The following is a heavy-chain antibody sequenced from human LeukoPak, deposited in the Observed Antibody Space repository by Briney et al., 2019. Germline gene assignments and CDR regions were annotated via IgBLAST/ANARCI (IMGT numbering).Heavy chain of an antibody. D-gene: IGHD3-10*01. CDR2: ITNTGGT. Sequence: ASVTVSCKTSGHTFTGYYLHWVRQAPGQGLEWMGWITNTGGTNYARKFQGRVTMTRDTSFSTPYMELSRLRSDDTAVYYCAPASNYGHFDYWGQGTLVTVSS. V-gene: IGHV1-2*02. CDR1: GHTFTGYY. J-gene: IGHJ4*02. CDR3: APASNYGHFDY.